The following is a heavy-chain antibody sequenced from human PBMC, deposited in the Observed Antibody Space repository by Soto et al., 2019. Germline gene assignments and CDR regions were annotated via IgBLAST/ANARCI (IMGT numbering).Heavy chain of an antibody. CDR1: GYSFTSYW. Sequence: PGESLKISCKASGYSFTSYWIAWVRQTPGKGLGWMGIINPGNSDTRYSPSFQGQVTISADWPSGTTYLQLSSLKASDSGTYYGARGHTGGYFDVYSWFDPWGKGTQVTVSS. J-gene: IGHJ5*02. CDR3: ARGHTGGYFDVYSWFDP. D-gene: IGHD1-26*01. CDR2: INPGNSDT. V-gene: IGHV5-51*01.